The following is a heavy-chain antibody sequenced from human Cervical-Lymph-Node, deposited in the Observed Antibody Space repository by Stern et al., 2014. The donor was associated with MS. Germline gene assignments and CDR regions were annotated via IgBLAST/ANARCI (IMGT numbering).Heavy chain of an antibody. V-gene: IGHV1-46*03. CDR3: AREGYCGGDCYSSFDY. D-gene: IGHD2-21*02. CDR2: INPSGGST. Sequence: QVQLVQSGAEVKKPGASVKVSCKASGYTFTSYYMHWVRKAPGQGLEWMGIINPSGGSTSYAQKFQGRVTMTRDTSTSTVYMELSSLRSEDTAVYYCAREGYCGGDCYSSFDYWGQGTLVTVSS. J-gene: IGHJ4*02. CDR1: GYTFTSYY.